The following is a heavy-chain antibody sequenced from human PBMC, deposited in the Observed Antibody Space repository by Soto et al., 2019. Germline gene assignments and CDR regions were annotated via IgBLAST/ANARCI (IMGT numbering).Heavy chain of an antibody. J-gene: IGHJ4*02. D-gene: IGHD6-19*01. Sequence: GGSLRLSCAASGFTFSSYAMSWVRQAPGKGLEWVSAISGSGGSTYYADSVKGRFTISRDNSKNTLYLQMNSLRAEDTAVYYCAKVNLPVPLGCLDYWGPGTLVTVSS. CDR1: GFTFSSYA. V-gene: IGHV3-23*01. CDR2: ISGSGGST. CDR3: AKVNLPVPLGCLDY.